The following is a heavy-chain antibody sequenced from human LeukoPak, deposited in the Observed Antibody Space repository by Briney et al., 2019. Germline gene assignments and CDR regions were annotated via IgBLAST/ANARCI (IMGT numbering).Heavy chain of an antibody. CDR3: ARDQPSIAARPGVGYYYMDV. V-gene: IGHV4-4*07. J-gene: IGHJ6*03. CDR1: GGSISGYY. D-gene: IGHD6-6*01. CDR2: IYTSGST. Sequence: SETLSLTCTVSGGSISGYYWSWIRQPAGKGLEWIGRIYTSGSTNYNPSLKSRVTMSVDTSKNQFSLKLSSVTAADTAVYYCARDQPSIAARPGVGYYYMDVWGKGTTVTVSS.